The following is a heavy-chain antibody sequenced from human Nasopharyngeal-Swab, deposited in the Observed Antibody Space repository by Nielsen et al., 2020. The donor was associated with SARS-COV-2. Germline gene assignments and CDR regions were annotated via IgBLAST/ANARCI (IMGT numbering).Heavy chain of an antibody. J-gene: IGHJ4*02. D-gene: IGHD5-18*01. CDR2: IDPSDSYT. CDR3: ARIVETAQEYDY. V-gene: IGHV5-10-1*01. Sequence: VRQMPGKGLEWMGRIDPSDSYTSYSPSFQGHVTISTDKSITTAYLQWSSLKASDTAVYYYARIVETAQEYDYWGQGTLVTVSS.